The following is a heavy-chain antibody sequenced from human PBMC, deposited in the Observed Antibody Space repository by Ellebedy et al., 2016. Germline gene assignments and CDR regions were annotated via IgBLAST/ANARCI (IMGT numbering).Heavy chain of an antibody. V-gene: IGHV4-39*07. J-gene: IGHJ6*02. D-gene: IGHD5-18*01. CDR3: AREPLTRGYSFRGGMDV. CDR2: IYYSGST. Sequence: GSLRLSXTVSGGSISSSSYYWGWIRQPPGKGLEWIGSIYYSGSTYYNPSLKSRVTISVDTSKNQFSLKLSSVTAADTAVYYCAREPLTRGYSFRGGMDVWGQGTTVTVSS. CDR1: GGSISSSSYY.